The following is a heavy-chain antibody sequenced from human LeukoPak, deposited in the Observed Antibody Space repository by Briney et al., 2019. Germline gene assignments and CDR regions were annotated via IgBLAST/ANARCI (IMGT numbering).Heavy chain of an antibody. CDR3: ARGIYYSGSYPEDAFDI. CDR2: INPSGGST. Sequence: ASVKVSCKASGYTFTSYYMHWVRQAPGQGLEWMGIINPSGGSTSYAQKFQGRVTMTRDMSTSTVYMELRSLRSEDTAVYYCARGIYYSGSYPEDAFDIWGEGTMVTVSS. D-gene: IGHD1-26*01. J-gene: IGHJ3*02. CDR1: GYTFTSYY. V-gene: IGHV1-46*01.